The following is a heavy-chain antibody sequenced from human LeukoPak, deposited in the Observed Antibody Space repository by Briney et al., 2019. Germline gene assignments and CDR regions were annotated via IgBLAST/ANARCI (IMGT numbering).Heavy chain of an antibody. V-gene: IGHV3-21*01. D-gene: IGHD2-2*01. CDR1: GFTFSSYS. Sequence: PGGSLRLSCAASGFTFSSYSMNWVRQAPGKGLEWVSSISSSSSYIYYADSVKGRFTISRDNAKNSLYLQMNSLRAEDTAVYYCASLLAFHAPMPDWGQGTLVTDSS. J-gene: IGHJ4*02. CDR3: ASLLAFHAPMPD. CDR2: ISSSSSYI.